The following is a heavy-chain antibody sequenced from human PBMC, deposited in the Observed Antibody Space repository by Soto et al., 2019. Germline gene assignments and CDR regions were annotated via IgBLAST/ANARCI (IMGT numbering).Heavy chain of an antibody. CDR3: ARGRGWLSDY. V-gene: IGHV2-5*02. CDR2: IYWDDDN. J-gene: IGHJ4*02. Sequence: QITLRESGPTLVKPTQTLTLTCSFSGFSLSSTAVGVNWIRQPPGKAPEWLALIYWDDDNHYSPSLKSRLTITKDTSKNQVVFTMTNMDPVDTATYYCARGRGWLSDYWGQGILVTVSS. CDR1: GFSLSSTAVG. D-gene: IGHD6-19*01.